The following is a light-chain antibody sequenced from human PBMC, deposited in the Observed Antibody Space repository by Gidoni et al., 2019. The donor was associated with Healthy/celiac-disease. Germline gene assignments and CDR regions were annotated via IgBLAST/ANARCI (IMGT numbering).Light chain of an antibody. Sequence: DIQMTQSPSSLSASVGDRVTITCQASQDISNYLNWYQQKPGKAPKLLIYDASNLETGVPSRFSGSESGTVFTFTISSLQPEDIATYYCQQYDNLPLTFGGGTKVEIK. CDR2: DAS. CDR1: QDISNY. J-gene: IGKJ4*01. CDR3: QQYDNLPLT. V-gene: IGKV1-33*01.